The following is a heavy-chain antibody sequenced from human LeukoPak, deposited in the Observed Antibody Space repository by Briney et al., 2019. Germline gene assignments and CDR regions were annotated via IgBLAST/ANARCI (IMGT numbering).Heavy chain of an antibody. J-gene: IGHJ1*01. CDR3: ARAEWEVLAATRLAEYFQH. CDR1: GGSISSYY. Sequence: SETLSLTCTVSGGSISSYYWSWIRQPPGKGLEWIGYIHCSGSTNYNPSLKSRVTISVDTSKNQFSLKLSSVTAADTAVYYCARAEWEVLAATRLAEYFQHWGQGTLVTVSS. D-gene: IGHD2-15*01. V-gene: IGHV4-59*01. CDR2: IHCSGST.